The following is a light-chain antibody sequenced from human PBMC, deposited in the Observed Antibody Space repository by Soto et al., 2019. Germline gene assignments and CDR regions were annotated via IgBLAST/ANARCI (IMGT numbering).Light chain of an antibody. CDR2: KVC. J-gene: IGKJ1*01. Sequence: DIHMTQSPAILSASVGDRVLITCRASQTVSHWLAWYQQKPGAAPHLLIYKVCNLESGGPSSFSGSGSAGDYTLTINGLQPDEIATYYCQQYNRGVTFGPGTQVEIK. CDR1: QTVSHW. V-gene: IGKV1-5*03. CDR3: QQYNRGVT.